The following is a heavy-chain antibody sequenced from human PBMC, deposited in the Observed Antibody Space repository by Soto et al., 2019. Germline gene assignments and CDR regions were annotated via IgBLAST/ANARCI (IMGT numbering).Heavy chain of an antibody. CDR3: AREDIVVVPAAMPDAYYYYGMDV. D-gene: IGHD2-2*01. CDR2: IIPIFGTA. V-gene: IGHV1-69*01. J-gene: IGHJ6*02. CDR1: GGTFSSYA. Sequence: QVQLVQSGAEVKKPGSSVKVSCKASGGTFSSYAISWVRQAPGQGLEWMGGIIPIFGTANYAQKFQGRVTITADESTSTADMERSSLRSEDTAVYYCAREDIVVVPAAMPDAYYYYGMDVWGQGTTVTVSS.